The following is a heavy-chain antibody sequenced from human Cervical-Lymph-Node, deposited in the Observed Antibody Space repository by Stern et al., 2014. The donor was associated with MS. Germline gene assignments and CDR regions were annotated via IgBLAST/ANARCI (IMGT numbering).Heavy chain of an antibody. CDR1: GYGFTKYY. D-gene: IGHD6-13*01. V-gene: IGHV1-46*01. CDR2: FNPRGGTT. Sequence: MQLVESGAEVKKPGASVKVSCKASGYGFTKYYIHWVRQAPGQGLEWMGIFNPRGGTTRYAQKLQGRVSMTSDTSTSTVYMDLSSLRSEDTAMYFCLMAAAGREDEYWGQGTLVTVSS. CDR3: LMAAAGREDEY. J-gene: IGHJ4*02.